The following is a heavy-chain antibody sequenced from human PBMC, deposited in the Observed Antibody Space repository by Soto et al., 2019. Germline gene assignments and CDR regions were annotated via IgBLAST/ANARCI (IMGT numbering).Heavy chain of an antibody. Sequence: GGSLRLSCAASGFTVSSNYMSWVRQAPGKGLEWVSVIYSGGSTYYADSVKGRFTISRDNSKNTLYLQMNSLRAEDTAVYYCARERATEEYNWFDPWGQGTLVTVSS. CDR2: IYSGGST. CDR3: ARERATEEYNWFDP. J-gene: IGHJ5*02. CDR1: GFTVSSNY. V-gene: IGHV3-66*01. D-gene: IGHD3-10*01.